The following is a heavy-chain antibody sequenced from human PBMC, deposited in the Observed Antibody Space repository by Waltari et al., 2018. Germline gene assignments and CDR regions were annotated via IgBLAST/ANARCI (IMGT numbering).Heavy chain of an antibody. D-gene: IGHD3-22*01. CDR3: AKDSPYYYDSSGYDY. J-gene: IGHJ4*02. V-gene: IGHV3-23*04. Sequence: EVQLVESGGGSVQPGGSLRLSCAASGFTFRIYPMSLFRQAPGKGLEWVSASSGSGGSTYYADSVKGRFTISRDNSKNTLYLQMNSLRAEDTAVYYCAKDSPYYYDSSGYDYWGQGTLVTVSS. CDR2: SSGSGGST. CDR1: GFTFRIYP.